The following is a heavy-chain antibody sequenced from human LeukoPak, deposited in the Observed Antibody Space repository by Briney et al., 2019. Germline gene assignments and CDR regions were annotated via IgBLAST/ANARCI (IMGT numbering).Heavy chain of an antibody. D-gene: IGHD3-22*01. Sequence: PGGSLRPSCAASGFTFSSYAMSWVRQAPGKGLERVSDITGSGGSIYYADSVKGRFTISRDNSKNTLYLQMNSLRAEDTAVYYCAKDVGYHYDTRFPTWGQGTLVTVSS. CDR1: GFTFSSYA. CDR3: AKDVGYHYDTRFPT. J-gene: IGHJ4*02. V-gene: IGHV3-23*01. CDR2: ITGSGGSI.